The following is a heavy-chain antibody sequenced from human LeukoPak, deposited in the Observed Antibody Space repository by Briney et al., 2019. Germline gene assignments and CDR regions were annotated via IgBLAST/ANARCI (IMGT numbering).Heavy chain of an antibody. J-gene: IGHJ4*02. CDR3: ARVVAAVGSYYFDC. CDR2: IRNKAKSYTT. D-gene: IGHD6-13*01. CDR1: GFTFSSYE. Sequence: GGSLRLSCAASGFTFSSYEMNWVRQAPGKGLEWVGRIRNKAKSYTTEYAASVKGRFTISRDDSKNSLYLQMNSLKTEDTAVYYCARVVAAVGSYYFDCWGQGTLVTVSS. V-gene: IGHV3-72*01.